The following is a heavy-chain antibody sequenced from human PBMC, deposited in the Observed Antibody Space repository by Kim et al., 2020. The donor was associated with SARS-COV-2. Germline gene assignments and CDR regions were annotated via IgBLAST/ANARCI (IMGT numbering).Heavy chain of an antibody. Sequence: SETLSLTCTVSGGSISSNYWSWIRQSPGKGLEWIAFVYHSASTTYNPSFQSRVTISADTSRNQFSLKFTTVTAADTALYYCARGGLDASGWHSYHFDTWGQGILVTVSP. J-gene: IGHJ4*02. V-gene: IGHV4-59*01. CDR2: VYHSAST. D-gene: IGHD3-22*01. CDR3: ARGGLDASGWHSYHFDT. CDR1: GGSISSNY.